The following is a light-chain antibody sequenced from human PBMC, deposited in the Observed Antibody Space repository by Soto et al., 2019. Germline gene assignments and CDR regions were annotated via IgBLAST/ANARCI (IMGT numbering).Light chain of an antibody. CDR1: SSDVGGYNY. Sequence: QSALTQPASVSGSPGQSITFSCTGTSSDVGGYNYVSWYQQHPGKAPKLMIYDVTNRPSGVSNRFSGSKSGNTASLTISGLQAEDEADYYCSSYPNSGTYVFGTGTKLTVL. J-gene: IGLJ1*01. CDR2: DVT. CDR3: SSYPNSGTYV. V-gene: IGLV2-14*03.